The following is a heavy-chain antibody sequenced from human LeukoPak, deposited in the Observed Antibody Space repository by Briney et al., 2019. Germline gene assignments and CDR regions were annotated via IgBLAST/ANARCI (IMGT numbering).Heavy chain of an antibody. CDR3: ARTSRYYYDSSGYYYFDY. CDR2: ISYGGSNK. V-gene: IGHV3-30*04. CDR1: GFTFSSYA. D-gene: IGHD3-22*01. Sequence: GGSLRLSCAASGFTFSSYAMHWVRQAPGKGLEWVAVISYGGSNKYYADSVKGRFTISRDNSKNTLYLQMNSLRAEDTAVYYCARTSRYYYDSSGYYYFDYWGQGTLVTVSS. J-gene: IGHJ4*02.